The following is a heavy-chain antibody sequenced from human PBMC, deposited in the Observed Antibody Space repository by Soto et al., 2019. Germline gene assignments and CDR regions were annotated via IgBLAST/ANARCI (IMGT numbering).Heavy chain of an antibody. CDR1: GGPFSSYA. Sequence: GASVKVSCKASGGPFSSYALSWVRQAPGQGLEWMGGIIPIFGTPNYAQKFQGRVTITADKSTSTAYMELSSLRSEDTAVYYCASSSRYSSSWYDFPYWGQGTLVTVSS. J-gene: IGHJ4*02. D-gene: IGHD6-13*01. V-gene: IGHV1-69*06. CDR2: IIPIFGTP. CDR3: ASSSRYSSSWYDFPY.